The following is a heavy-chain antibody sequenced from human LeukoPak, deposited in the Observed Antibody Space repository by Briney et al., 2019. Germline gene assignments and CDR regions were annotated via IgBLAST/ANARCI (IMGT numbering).Heavy chain of an antibody. CDR3: ARQEQYSSSWYFDY. J-gene: IGHJ4*02. Sequence: GESLQISCQGSGYSFTSYWIGWVRQLPGKGLEWMGIIYPGDSDTRYSPSFQGQVTISADKSISTAYLQWSSLKASDTAMYYCARQEQYSSSWYFDYWGQGTLVTVSS. V-gene: IGHV5-51*01. D-gene: IGHD6-13*01. CDR2: IYPGDSDT. CDR1: GYSFTSYW.